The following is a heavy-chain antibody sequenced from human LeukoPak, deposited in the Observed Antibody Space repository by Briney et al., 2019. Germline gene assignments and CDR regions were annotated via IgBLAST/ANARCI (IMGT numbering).Heavy chain of an antibody. CDR2: TYYRSKWHN. CDR1: GDSVSSNNGA. D-gene: IGHD3-9*01. V-gene: IGHV6-1*01. CDR3: ARDVGTTGWHTFDY. Sequence: QTLSLTCAISGDSVSSNNGAWNWIRQSPSRGLEWLGRTYYRSKWHNDYAGSLMSRITISPDTSKNQFSLQLYSVTPEDTAVYYCARDVGTTGWHTFDYWGQGTLVTVSS. J-gene: IGHJ4*02.